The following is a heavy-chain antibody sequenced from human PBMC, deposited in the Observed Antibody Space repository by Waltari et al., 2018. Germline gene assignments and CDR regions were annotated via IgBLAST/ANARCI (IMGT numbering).Heavy chain of an antibody. CDR1: GFTVSSKY. Sequence: EVQLVESGGGLIQPGGSLRLSWAASGFTVSSKYRSWVRQAPGKGLEWVSVIYSGGSTYYADSVKGRFTISRDNSKNTLYLQMNSLRAEDTAVYYCARDSSGGNSDYWGQGTLVTVSS. CDR2: IYSGGST. CDR3: ARDSSGGNSDY. V-gene: IGHV3-53*01. D-gene: IGHD2-15*01. J-gene: IGHJ4*02.